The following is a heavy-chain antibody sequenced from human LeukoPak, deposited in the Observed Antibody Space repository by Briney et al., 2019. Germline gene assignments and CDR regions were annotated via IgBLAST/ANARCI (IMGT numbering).Heavy chain of an antibody. V-gene: IGHV3-30*03. CDR1: GFTFSSYG. Sequence: GGSLRLSCAASGFTFSSYGMHWVRQAPGKGLEWVAVISYDGSNKYYADSVKGRFTISRDNSKNTLYLQMNSLRAEDTAVYYCARQRPEDYCSSTSCYSYYGMDVWGQGTTVTVFS. CDR3: ARQRPEDYCSSTSCYSYYGMDV. J-gene: IGHJ6*02. D-gene: IGHD2-2*01. CDR2: ISYDGSNK.